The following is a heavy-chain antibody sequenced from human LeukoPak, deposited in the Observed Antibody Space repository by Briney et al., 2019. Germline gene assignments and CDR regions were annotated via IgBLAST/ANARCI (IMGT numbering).Heavy chain of an antibody. CDR1: GFTFSSYT. CDR2: ISTSSSIM. Sequence: PGGSLRLSCAASGFTFSSYTLSWVRQAPGKGLEWVSYISTSSSIMSYADSVRGRFTISRDNAKNSLYLQMNSLRDEDTAVYYCARSPVGAAGAFDIWGQGTVDTVSS. J-gene: IGHJ3*02. D-gene: IGHD1-26*01. CDR3: ARSPVGAAGAFDI. V-gene: IGHV3-48*02.